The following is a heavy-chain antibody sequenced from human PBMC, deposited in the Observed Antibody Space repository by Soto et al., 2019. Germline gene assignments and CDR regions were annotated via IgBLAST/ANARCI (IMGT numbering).Heavy chain of an antibody. V-gene: IGHV4-31*03. Sequence: QVQLQESGPGLVKPSQTLSLTCTVSGGSISSGGYYWSWIRQHPGKGLAWIGYIYYSGSTYYNPSLKSRVTISVDTSKNQFSLKLSSVTAADTAVYYCASLTTVTYYFDYWGQGTLVTVSS. CDR3: ASLTTVTYYFDY. CDR2: IYYSGST. D-gene: IGHD4-17*01. J-gene: IGHJ4*02. CDR1: GGSISSGGYY.